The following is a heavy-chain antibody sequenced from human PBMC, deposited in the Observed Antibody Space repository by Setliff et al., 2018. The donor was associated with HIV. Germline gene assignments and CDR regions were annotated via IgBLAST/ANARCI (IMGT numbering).Heavy chain of an antibody. Sequence: VESLKISCTGSGYSFSNHWIGWVRQMPGRGLEWVGIIYPQDSDIRYSPSFKGHVTISADRSRNTAYLQWSALRASDTAMYFCARHTIDISLLVVQDPGPFDLWGRGTMVTVSS. V-gene: IGHV5-51*01. CDR2: IYPQDSDI. CDR3: ARHTIDISLLVVQDPGPFDL. D-gene: IGHD3-10*01. J-gene: IGHJ3*01. CDR1: GYSFSNHW.